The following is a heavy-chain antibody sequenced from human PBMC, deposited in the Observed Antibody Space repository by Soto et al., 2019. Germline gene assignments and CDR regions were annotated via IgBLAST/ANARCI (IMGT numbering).Heavy chain of an antibody. V-gene: IGHV1-18*04. CDR2: ISAYNGNT. CDR1: GYTFTSYG. Sequence: ASVKVSCKASGYTFTSYGISWVRQAPGQGLEWMGWISAYNGNTNYAQKLQGRVTMTTDTSTSTAYMELRSLRSDDTAVYYCARDGDVTMIVVSGYGMDVWGQGTTVTV. D-gene: IGHD3-22*01. CDR3: ARDGDVTMIVVSGYGMDV. J-gene: IGHJ6*02.